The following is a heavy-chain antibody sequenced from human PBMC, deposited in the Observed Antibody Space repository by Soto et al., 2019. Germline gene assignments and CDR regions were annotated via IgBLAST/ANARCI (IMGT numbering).Heavy chain of an antibody. J-gene: IGHJ4*02. CDR2: ISYDGSNK. CDR1: GFTFSSYA. Sequence: GGSLRLSCAASGFTFSSYAMHWVRQAPGKGLEWVAVISYDGSNKYYADSVKGRFTISRDNSKNTLYLQMNSLRAEDTAVYYCARDRGYCSSTSCYRRWFDYWGQGTLVTVSS. D-gene: IGHD2-2*01. CDR3: ARDRGYCSSTSCYRRWFDY. V-gene: IGHV3-30-3*01.